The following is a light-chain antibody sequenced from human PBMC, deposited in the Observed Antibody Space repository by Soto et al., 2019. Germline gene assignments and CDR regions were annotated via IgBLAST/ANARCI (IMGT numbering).Light chain of an antibody. CDR1: SSDVGGYNY. CDR2: DVS. Sequence: QSALTQPASVSGSPGQSITISCTGTSSDVGGYNYVSWYQHYPGKAPKLMIYDVSNRPSGVSDRFSGSKSGNTASLTISGLQAEDDADYYCSSYTSSSTLVVFGGGTKLTVL. V-gene: IGLV2-14*03. CDR3: SSYTSSSTLVV. J-gene: IGLJ2*01.